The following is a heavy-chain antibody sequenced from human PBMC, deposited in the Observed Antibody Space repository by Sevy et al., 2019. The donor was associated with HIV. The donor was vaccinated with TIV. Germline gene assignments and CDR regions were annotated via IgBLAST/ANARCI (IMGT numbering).Heavy chain of an antibody. CDR3: ARVRTEYSSSWHVWDY. CDR2: ISYDGTDK. Sequence: GGSLRLSCAASRFTFSNYAMHWVRQTPGKGLEWVAVISYDGTDKYYAESVKGRFTISRDNSNNTVYLQMSSLRLEDTAVYYCARVRTEYSSSWHVWDYWGQGTLVTVSS. D-gene: IGHD6-13*01. J-gene: IGHJ4*02. V-gene: IGHV3-30-3*01. CDR1: RFTFSNYA.